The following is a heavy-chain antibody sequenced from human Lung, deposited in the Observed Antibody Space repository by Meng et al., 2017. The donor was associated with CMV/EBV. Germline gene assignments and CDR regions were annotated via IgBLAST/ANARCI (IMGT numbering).Heavy chain of an antibody. V-gene: IGHV3-23*01. D-gene: IGHD2-15*01. Sequence: GESXKTLRSAFGFTLGSQAMTRVRQAPGKGLQWVSSISGNGYSTYYADSVKGRFTLSRDNSNNTLFLQMNSLRADDTAVYYCAKDRHTYSVPYYFDSLGQGXLVTVSS. CDR2: ISGNGYST. CDR1: GFTLGSQA. J-gene: IGHJ4*02. CDR3: AKDRHTYSVPYYFDS.